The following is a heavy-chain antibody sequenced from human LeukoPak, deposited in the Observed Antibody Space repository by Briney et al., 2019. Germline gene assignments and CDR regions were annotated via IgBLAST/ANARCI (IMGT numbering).Heavy chain of an antibody. Sequence: PGGSLRLSCAASGFTFSSYWMHWVRQAPGKGXXXXSHINSDGSSTNYADSVKGRFTISRDNAKKTLYLQMNSLRAEDTAVYYCVAGCSGGSCYPGYWGQGTLVTVSS. CDR1: GFTFSSYW. V-gene: IGHV3-74*01. CDR2: INSDGSST. D-gene: IGHD2-15*01. J-gene: IGHJ4*02. CDR3: VAGCSGGSCYPGY.